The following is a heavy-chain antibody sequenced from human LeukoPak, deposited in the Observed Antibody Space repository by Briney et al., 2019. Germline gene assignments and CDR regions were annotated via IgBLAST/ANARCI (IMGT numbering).Heavy chain of an antibody. J-gene: IGHJ4*02. Sequence: SETLSLTCAVSGGSISSSSYYWGWIRQPPGKGLEWIGSIYYSGSTYYNPSLKSRVTISVDTSKNQFSLKLSSVTAADTAVYYCARRYDFWSGFKREYYFDYWGQGTLVTVSS. CDR1: GGSISSSSYY. V-gene: IGHV4-39*01. D-gene: IGHD3-3*01. CDR2: IYYSGST. CDR3: ARRYDFWSGFKREYYFDY.